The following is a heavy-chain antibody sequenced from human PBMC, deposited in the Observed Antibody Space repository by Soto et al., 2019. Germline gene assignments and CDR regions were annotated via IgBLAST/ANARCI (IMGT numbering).Heavy chain of an antibody. CDR1: GFTFSSYA. CDR2: ISYDGSNK. V-gene: IGHV3-30-3*01. CDR3: AREILFIAAAGSYYYYGMDV. D-gene: IGHD6-13*01. Sequence: GGSLRLSCPASGFTFSSYAMHWVRQAPGKGLEWVAVISYDGSNKYYADSVKGRFTISRDNSNNTLYLQMNSLRAEDTAVYYCAREILFIAAAGSYYYYGMDVWGQGPTVTVSS. J-gene: IGHJ6*02.